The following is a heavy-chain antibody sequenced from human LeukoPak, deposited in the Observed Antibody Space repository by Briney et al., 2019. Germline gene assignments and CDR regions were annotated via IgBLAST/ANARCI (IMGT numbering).Heavy chain of an antibody. J-gene: IGHJ4*02. Sequence: GGSLRLSCTASGFTFSRSWMNWVRQAPGKGREWVANINPDGDGMRFVDSVKGRFTMSRDNAQSSLHLQMNSLRVEDTAFYYCAAWTDRGYSYWGQGVLVTVSS. CDR3: AAWTDRGYSY. CDR2: INPDGDGM. V-gene: IGHV3-7*01. D-gene: IGHD5-12*01. CDR1: GFTFSRSW.